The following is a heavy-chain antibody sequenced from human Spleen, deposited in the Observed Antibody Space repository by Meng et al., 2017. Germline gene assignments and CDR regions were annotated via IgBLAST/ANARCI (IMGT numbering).Heavy chain of an antibody. CDR1: GFSVSRKY. V-gene: IGHV3-53*01. CDR3: ASSNCDGDCFLDY. D-gene: IGHD2-21*02. CDR2: VYSAGNT. Sequence: GGSLRLSCAASGFSVSRKYMTWVRQAPGKGLEWVSVVYSAGNTLYADSVKGRFTISRDNSKNTLFLQMNSLRAEDTAVYYCASSNCDGDCFLDYWGQGLLVTVSS. J-gene: IGHJ4*02.